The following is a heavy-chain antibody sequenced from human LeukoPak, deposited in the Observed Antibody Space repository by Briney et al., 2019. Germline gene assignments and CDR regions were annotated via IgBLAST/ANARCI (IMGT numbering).Heavy chain of an antibody. CDR1: GFTFSSYV. Sequence: RPGGSLRLSCAASGFTFSSYVMHWVRQAPGKGLEWVAVISYDGSNKYYADSVKGRFTISRDNSKNTLYLQMNSLRAEDTAVYYCAKDNVIVGGYYFDYWGQGTLVTVSS. CDR3: AKDNVIVGGYYFDY. CDR2: ISYDGSNK. V-gene: IGHV3-30*18. D-gene: IGHD1-26*01. J-gene: IGHJ4*02.